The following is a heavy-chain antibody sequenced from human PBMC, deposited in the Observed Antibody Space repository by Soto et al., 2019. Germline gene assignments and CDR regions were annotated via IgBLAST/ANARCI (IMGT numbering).Heavy chain of an antibody. V-gene: IGHV1-3*01. Sequence: QVQLVQSGAEVKKPGASVKISCKASGYTFTRYTMNWVRQAPGQRLEWMGWINPDNGNTKSSQKFQDRVIITRDTSASTAYMDLSSLRSEDTAVYYCSRCIATGQLDPWGQGTLVPVSS. CDR2: INPDNGNT. CDR1: GYTFTRYT. CDR3: SRCIATGQLDP. D-gene: IGHD2-15*01. J-gene: IGHJ5*02.